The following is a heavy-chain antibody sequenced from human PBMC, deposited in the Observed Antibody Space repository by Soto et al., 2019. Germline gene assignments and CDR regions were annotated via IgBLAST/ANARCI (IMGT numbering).Heavy chain of an antibody. Sequence: SETLSLTCAVYGGSFSCYYWIWIRQPPGKGLEWIGEINHSGSTNYSPSLKSRVTISVDTSKNQFSLKLSSVTAADTAVYYCARNGSYYDFWSGYYFGGGMDVWGQGTTVTVSS. V-gene: IGHV4-34*01. CDR3: ARNGSYYDFWSGYYFGGGMDV. J-gene: IGHJ6*02. D-gene: IGHD3-3*01. CDR2: INHSGST. CDR1: GGSFSCYY.